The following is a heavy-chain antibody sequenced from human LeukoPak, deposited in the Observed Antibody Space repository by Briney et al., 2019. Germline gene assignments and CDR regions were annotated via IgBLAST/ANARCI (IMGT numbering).Heavy chain of an antibody. V-gene: IGHV1-18*01. Sequence: ASVKVSCKASGYTFTSYGISWVRQAPGQGLEWMGWISAYNGNTNYAQKLQGRVTMTTDTSTSTAYMELRSLRSDDTAVYYCARYYHIVHPNWFDPWGQGTLVTVSS. CDR2: ISAYNGNT. CDR3: ARYYHIVHPNWFDP. CDR1: GYTFTSYG. D-gene: IGHD2-21*01. J-gene: IGHJ5*02.